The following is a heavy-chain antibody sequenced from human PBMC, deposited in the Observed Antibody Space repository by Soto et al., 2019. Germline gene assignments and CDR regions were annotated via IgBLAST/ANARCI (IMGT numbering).Heavy chain of an antibody. Sequence: PSETLSLTCTVSGGSISSGGYYWSWIRQHPGKGLEWIGYIYYSGSTYYNPSLKSRVTISVDTSKNQFSLKLSSVTAADTAVYYCARGLLQQWLAHLDYYYYGMDVWGQGTTVTVSS. J-gene: IGHJ6*02. D-gene: IGHD6-19*01. CDR2: IYYSGST. V-gene: IGHV4-31*03. CDR1: GGSISSGGYY. CDR3: ARGLLQQWLAHLDYYYYGMDV.